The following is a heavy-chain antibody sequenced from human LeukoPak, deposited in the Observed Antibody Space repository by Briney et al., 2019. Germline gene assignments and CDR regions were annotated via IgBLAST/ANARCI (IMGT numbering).Heavy chain of an antibody. Sequence: ASVKVSCKASGYTFSSYGVSWVRQAPGQGLEWMGWINSYNGNTIYPQKLQGRVSMTTDASTSTAYMELRSLRSDDTAVYYCERGFTYYYDSSGYPILGYWGQGTLVTVSS. CDR2: INSYNGNT. CDR3: ERGFTYYYDSSGYPILGY. CDR1: GYTFSSYG. V-gene: IGHV1-18*01. D-gene: IGHD3-22*01. J-gene: IGHJ4*02.